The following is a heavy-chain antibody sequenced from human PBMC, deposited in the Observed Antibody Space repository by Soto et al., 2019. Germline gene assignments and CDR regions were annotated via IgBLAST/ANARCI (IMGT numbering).Heavy chain of an antibody. Sequence: SLRLSCAASGFTFDDYAMHWVRQAPGKGLEWVSVISWDGKTSYYAASVRGRFTISRDNSKNFLYLYMIGLRPEDTALYYCAKPVRGIAGANYDSWGQGALVTVSS. V-gene: IGHV3-43*01. D-gene: IGHD3-16*01. CDR2: ISWDGKTS. CDR1: GFTFDDYA. CDR3: AKPVRGIAGANYDS. J-gene: IGHJ5*02.